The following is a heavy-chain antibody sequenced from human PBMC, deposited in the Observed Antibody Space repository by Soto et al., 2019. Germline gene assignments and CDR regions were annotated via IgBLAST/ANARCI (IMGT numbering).Heavy chain of an antibody. CDR3: ARRAGAAAGLYYFDY. V-gene: IGHV1-69*13. CDR2: IIPIFGTA. J-gene: IGHJ4*02. D-gene: IGHD6-13*01. Sequence: SVKVSCKASGGTFSSYAISWVRQAPGQGLEWMGGIIPIFGTANYAQKFQGRVTITADESTSTAYMELSSLRSEDTAVYYCARRAGAAAGLYYFDYWGQGTLVTVSS. CDR1: GGTFSSYA.